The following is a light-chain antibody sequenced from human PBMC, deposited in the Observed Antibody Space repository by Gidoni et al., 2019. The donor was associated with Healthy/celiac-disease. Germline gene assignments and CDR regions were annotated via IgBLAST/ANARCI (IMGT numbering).Light chain of an antibody. Sequence: SYELTQPPSVSVSLGQMARITCSGEALPKKYAYWYQQKPGQFPVLVIYKDSERPSGIPERFSGSSSGTIVTLTISGVQAEDKADYYCLSADSSGTYPDVVFGGGTKLTVL. CDR2: KDS. V-gene: IGLV3-16*01. CDR3: LSADSSGTYPDVV. J-gene: IGLJ2*01. CDR1: ALPKKY.